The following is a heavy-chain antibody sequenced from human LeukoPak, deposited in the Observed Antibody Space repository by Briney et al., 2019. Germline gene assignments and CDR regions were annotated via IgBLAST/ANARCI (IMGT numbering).Heavy chain of an antibody. CDR2: IKQDGSET. CDR1: GFTFSSYW. CDR3: ARDGVGDFWSGLHRYYYYYMDV. J-gene: IGHJ6*03. V-gene: IGHV3-7*01. D-gene: IGHD3-3*01. Sequence: GGSLRLSCAASGFTFSSYWMSWVRQAPGKGLEWVANIKQDGSETYYVYSVKGRFTISRDNAKNSLYLQMNSMRAEGTAVYYSARDGVGDFWSGLHRYYYYYMDVWGKGTTVSVSS.